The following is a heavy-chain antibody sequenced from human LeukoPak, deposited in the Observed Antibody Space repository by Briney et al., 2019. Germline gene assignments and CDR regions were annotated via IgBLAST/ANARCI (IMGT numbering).Heavy chain of an antibody. Sequence: PGGSLRLSCAASGFTFSSYAMHWVRQAPGKGLEWGAVISYDGSNKYYADSVKGRFTISRDNSKNTLYLQMNSLRAEDTAVYYCARADRGSYSFYYFDYWGQGTLVTVSS. CDR2: ISYDGSNK. J-gene: IGHJ4*02. D-gene: IGHD1-26*01. CDR3: ARADRGSYSFYYFDY. V-gene: IGHV3-30*04. CDR1: GFTFSSYA.